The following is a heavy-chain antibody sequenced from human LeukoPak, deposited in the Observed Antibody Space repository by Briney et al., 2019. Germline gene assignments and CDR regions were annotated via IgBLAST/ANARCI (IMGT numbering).Heavy chain of an antibody. CDR1: GDSVSTNSVT. J-gene: IGHJ5*02. Sequence: SQTLSLTCAISGDSVSTNSVTWNWIRQSPSRGLEWLGRTYYRSTWYNDYAVSVRGRITVNPDTSKNQFSLHLNSVTPEDTAVYYCARRLTQYDCFDPWGQGILATVSS. CDR2: TYYRSTWYN. V-gene: IGHV6-1*01. CDR3: ARRLTQYDCFDP. D-gene: IGHD2-2*01.